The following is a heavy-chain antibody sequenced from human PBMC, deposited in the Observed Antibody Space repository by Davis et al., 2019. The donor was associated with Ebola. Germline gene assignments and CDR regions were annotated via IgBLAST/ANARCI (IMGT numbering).Heavy chain of an antibody. CDR1: GYTFTSYD. V-gene: IGHV1-8*01. D-gene: IGHD3-10*01. Sequence: ASVKVSCKASGYTFTSYDIHWVRQATGQGLEWMGWMNPNSGNTGYAQKFQGRVTMTRNTSISTAYMELSSLGSEDTAVYYCARAGDTMVRGVIIGYYFDYWGQGTLVTVSS. CDR2: MNPNSGNT. J-gene: IGHJ4*02. CDR3: ARAGDTMVRGVIIGYYFDY.